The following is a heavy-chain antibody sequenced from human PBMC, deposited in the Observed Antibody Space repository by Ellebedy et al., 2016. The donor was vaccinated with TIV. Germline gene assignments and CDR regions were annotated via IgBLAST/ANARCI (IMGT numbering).Heavy chain of an antibody. J-gene: IGHJ6*02. CDR1: GFTFSTSW. D-gene: IGHD6-19*01. CDR3: AGGTGWLMDV. Sequence: GESLKISCAVSGFTFSTSWMSWVRQAPGQGLEWVAMIRQDGSEEFYVDSVKGRFTISRDNAKNSLFLQMNSLRAEDTAVYYCAGGTGWLMDVWGQGTTVTVSS. CDR2: IRQDGSEE. V-gene: IGHV3-7*03.